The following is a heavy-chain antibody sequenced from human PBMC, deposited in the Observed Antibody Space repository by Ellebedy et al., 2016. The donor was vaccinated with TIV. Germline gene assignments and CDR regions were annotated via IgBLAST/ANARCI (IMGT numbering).Heavy chain of an antibody. D-gene: IGHD6-19*01. CDR3: ARARSSGWLHTPDY. CDR1: GYTFTSSF. J-gene: IGHJ4*02. V-gene: IGHV1-46*04. Sequence: AASVKVSCKASGYTFTSSFMHWVRQAPEQGLEWMGIINPSVGSTTYAQKLQGRVTMTRDTSTSTVYMELSSLRSEDTAVYYGARARSSGWLHTPDYWGQGTLVTVAS. CDR2: INPSVGST.